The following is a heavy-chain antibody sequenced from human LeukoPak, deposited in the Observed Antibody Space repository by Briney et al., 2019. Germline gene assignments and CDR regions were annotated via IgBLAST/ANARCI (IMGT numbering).Heavy chain of an antibody. CDR1: GGSFGSSNW. Sequence: PSGTLSLTCTVSGGSFGSSNWWTWVRQPPGKGLEWIGEINHSGNTNFNPSLKSRVTISVDTSKNQFSLKLSSVTAADTAVYYCARVDDSSGYYSNYYYYGMDVWGQGTTVTVSS. J-gene: IGHJ6*02. D-gene: IGHD3-22*01. CDR2: INHSGNT. V-gene: IGHV4-4*02. CDR3: ARVDDSSGYYSNYYYYGMDV.